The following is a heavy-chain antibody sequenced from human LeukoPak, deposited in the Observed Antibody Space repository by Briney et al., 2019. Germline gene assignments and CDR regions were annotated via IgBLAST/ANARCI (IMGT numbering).Heavy chain of an antibody. CDR1: GGSITSYY. V-gene: IGHV4-59*08. D-gene: IGHD1-14*01. CDR2: IYYSGTT. Sequence: SETLSLTCTVSGGSITSYYWSWIRQSPGKGLEWIGHIYYSGTTNYNPSLKSRVTISLDTSKNQFSLNLSSVTAPDTAVYYCARHDPIVGTPDAFDIWGPGTTVTASS. J-gene: IGHJ3*02. CDR3: ARHDPIVGTPDAFDI.